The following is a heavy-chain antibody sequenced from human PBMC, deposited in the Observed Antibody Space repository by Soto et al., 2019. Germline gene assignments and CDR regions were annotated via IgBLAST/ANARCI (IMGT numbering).Heavy chain of an antibody. V-gene: IGHV4-34*01. CDR3: ARGGYCSSTSCYTGGSSWFDP. CDR2: INHSGST. Sequence: NPSETLSLTCAVYGGSFSGYYWSWIRQPPGKGLEWIGEINHSGSTNYNPSLKSRVTISVDTSKNQFSLKLSSVTAADTAVYYCARGGYCSSTSCYTGGSSWFDPWGQGTLVTVSS. D-gene: IGHD2-2*02. CDR1: GGSFSGYY. J-gene: IGHJ5*02.